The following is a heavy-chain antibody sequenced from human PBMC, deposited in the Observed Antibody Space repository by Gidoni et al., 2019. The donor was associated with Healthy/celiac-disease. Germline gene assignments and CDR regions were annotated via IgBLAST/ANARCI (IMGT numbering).Heavy chain of an antibody. CDR3: ARNGRYCGGDCYDYYYYYGMDV. CDR2: IIPILGIA. V-gene: IGHV1-69*02. J-gene: IGHJ6*02. Sequence: QVQLVQSGAEVKKPGSSVKVSCKASGGTLRSYTIRWVRQAPGQGLEWMGRIIPILGIANYAQKVQGRVTITADKSTSTAYMELSSLRSADTAVYYCARNGRYCGGDCYDYYYYYGMDVWGQGTTVTVSS. D-gene: IGHD2-21*02. CDR1: GGTLRSYT.